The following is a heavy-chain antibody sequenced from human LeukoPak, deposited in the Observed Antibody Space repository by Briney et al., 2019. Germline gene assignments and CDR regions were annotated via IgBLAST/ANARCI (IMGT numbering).Heavy chain of an antibody. CDR1: GGSISSYY. CDR3: ARETTIYSYVDY. Sequence: KPSETLSLTCTVSGGSISSYYWSWIRQPPGKGLEWIGYIYYSGSTNYNPSLKSRVTISVDTSKNQFSLKLSSVTAADTAVYYCARETTIYSYVDYWGQGTVVTVSS. J-gene: IGHJ4*02. CDR2: IYYSGST. V-gene: IGHV4-59*01. D-gene: IGHD5-18*01.